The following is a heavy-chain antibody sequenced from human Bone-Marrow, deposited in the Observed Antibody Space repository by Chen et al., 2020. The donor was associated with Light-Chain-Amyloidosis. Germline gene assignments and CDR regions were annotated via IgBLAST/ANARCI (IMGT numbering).Heavy chain of an antibody. CDR2: INPKSGNT. CDR3: ARGRLGYDP. J-gene: IGHJ5*02. CDR1: GYPFSNFD. D-gene: IGHD6-19*01. Sequence: QVQLVQSGAEVKKPGASVKVSCQASGYPFSNFDINWVRQVPGQGLEWMGWINPKSGNTGLAQKFQGRVTMTTDTSTSTAYMEFRSLTSQDTAVYYCARGRLGYDPWGQGTLVTVSS. V-gene: IGHV1-8*02.